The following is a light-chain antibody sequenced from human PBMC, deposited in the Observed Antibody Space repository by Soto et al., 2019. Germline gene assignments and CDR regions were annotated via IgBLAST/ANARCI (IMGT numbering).Light chain of an antibody. Sequence: DIQMTQSPSSLSASVGDRVTITCRASQSISSYLNWYQQKPGKAPKLLIYAASSLQSGVPSRFSGSGSGTDFTLTSSSLQPEDFETYYCHQSYSTPYTFGQGTKLDIK. CDR1: QSISSY. CDR3: HQSYSTPYT. CDR2: AAS. J-gene: IGKJ2*01. V-gene: IGKV1-39*01.